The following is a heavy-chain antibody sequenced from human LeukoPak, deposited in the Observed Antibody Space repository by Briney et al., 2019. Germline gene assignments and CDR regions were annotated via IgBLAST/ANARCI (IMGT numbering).Heavy chain of an antibody. V-gene: IGHV3-30*03. CDR1: GFIFSNYG. Sequence: GGSLRLSCAASGFIFSNYGMHWVRQAPGRGLEWVAVIAYDGRNKYYADAVKGRFTISRDNSKDTVHLQMNSLRAEDTAMYFCARVPRGYGDPYYFDYWGQGTLVTVSS. J-gene: IGHJ4*02. D-gene: IGHD4-17*01. CDR2: IAYDGRNK. CDR3: ARVPRGYGDPYYFDY.